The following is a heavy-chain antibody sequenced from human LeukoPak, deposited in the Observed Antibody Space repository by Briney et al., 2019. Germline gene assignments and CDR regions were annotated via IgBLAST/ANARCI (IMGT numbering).Heavy chain of an antibody. V-gene: IGHV3-23*01. CDR1: GFTFSSYA. D-gene: IGHD3-22*01. J-gene: IGHJ4*02. Sequence: GGSLRLSCAASGFTFSSYAMSWVRQAPGKGLEWVSAISGSGGSTYYADSVKGRFTISRDNSKNTLYLQMNSLRAEDTAVYYCAKDPGPITMIVVVMGYFDYWGQGTLVTVSS. CDR2: ISGSGGST. CDR3: AKDPGPITMIVVVMGYFDY.